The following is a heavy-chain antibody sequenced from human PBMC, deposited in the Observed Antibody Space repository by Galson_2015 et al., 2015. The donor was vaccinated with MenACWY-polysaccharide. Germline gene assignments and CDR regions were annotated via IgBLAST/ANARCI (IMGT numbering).Heavy chain of an antibody. J-gene: IGHJ4*02. CDR1: GFTFSSYG. Sequence: SLRLSCAASGFTFSSYGMHWVRQAPGKGLEWVAVISYDGSNKYYADSVKGRFTISRDNSKNALYLQMNSLRAEDTAVYYCAKGRNYYFDYWGQGTLVTVSS. CDR3: AKGRNYYFDY. CDR2: ISYDGSNK. V-gene: IGHV3-30*18. D-gene: IGHD1-14*01.